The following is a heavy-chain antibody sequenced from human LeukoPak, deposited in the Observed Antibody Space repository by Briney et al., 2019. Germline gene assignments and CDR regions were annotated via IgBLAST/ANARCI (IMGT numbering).Heavy chain of an antibody. CDR3: ARRVRGQSGIDV. Sequence: GGSLRLSCAASGFTVSSNYMSWVRQAPGKGLEWVSVIYSGGSTYYADSVKGRFTISRDNSKNTLYLQMNSLRAEDTAVYYCARRVRGQSGIDVWGQGTTVTVSS. J-gene: IGHJ6*02. V-gene: IGHV3-66*04. CDR1: GFTVSSNY. CDR2: IYSGGST. D-gene: IGHD3-10*01.